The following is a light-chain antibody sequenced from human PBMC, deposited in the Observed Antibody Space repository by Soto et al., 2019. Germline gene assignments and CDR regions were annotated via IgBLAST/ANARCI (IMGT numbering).Light chain of an antibody. Sequence: AIRMTQSPSSFSASTGDRVTITCRASQGISSYLAWYQQKPGKAPKLLIYAASTLQSGVPSRFSGIGSGTDFTHTISCLQSEDFETYYCQQYYSYPRTFGQGTNVEIK. CDR3: QQYYSYPRT. CDR1: QGISSY. J-gene: IGKJ1*01. V-gene: IGKV1-8*01. CDR2: AAS.